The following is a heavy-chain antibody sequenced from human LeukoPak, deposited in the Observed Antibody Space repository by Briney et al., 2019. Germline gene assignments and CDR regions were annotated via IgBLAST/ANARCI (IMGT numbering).Heavy chain of an antibody. J-gene: IGHJ4*02. Sequence: ASVKVSCKASGSTFTGYYMHWVRQAPGQGLEWMGWINPNSGGTNYAQKFQGRVTMTRDTSISTAYMELSRLRSDDTAVYYCARVGDGYNSPFDYWGQGTLVTVSS. V-gene: IGHV1-2*02. CDR2: INPNSGGT. D-gene: IGHD5-24*01. CDR1: GSTFTGYY. CDR3: ARVGDGYNSPFDY.